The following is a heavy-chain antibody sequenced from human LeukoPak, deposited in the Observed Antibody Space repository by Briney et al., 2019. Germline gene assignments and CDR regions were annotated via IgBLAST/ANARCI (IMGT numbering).Heavy chain of an antibody. Sequence: GGSLRLSCAASGFTFSTSSLNWVRQAPGKGLEWVSSITRQSTYIYYADSMKGRFTISRDSAKNSLYLQMNSLRADDTAVYYCARDRSLYYYYGMDVWGQGTTVTVSS. CDR1: GFTFSTSS. CDR2: ITRQSTYI. V-gene: IGHV3-21*01. CDR3: ARDRSLYYYYGMDV. D-gene: IGHD3-16*02. J-gene: IGHJ6*02.